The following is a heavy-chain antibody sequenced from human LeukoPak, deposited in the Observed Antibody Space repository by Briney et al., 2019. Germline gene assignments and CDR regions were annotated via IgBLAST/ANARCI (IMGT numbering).Heavy chain of an antibody. CDR1: SGSISSYY. J-gene: IGHJ4*02. CDR2: IYTSGST. Sequence: SETLSLTCTVSSGSISSYYWSCIRQPARKGLEWIGRIYTSGSTNYNPSLKSRVTMSVDTSKNQFSLKLSSVTAADTAVYYCARDRGSSGWDFDYWGQGTLVTVSS. D-gene: IGHD6-19*01. CDR3: ARDRGSSGWDFDY. V-gene: IGHV4-4*07.